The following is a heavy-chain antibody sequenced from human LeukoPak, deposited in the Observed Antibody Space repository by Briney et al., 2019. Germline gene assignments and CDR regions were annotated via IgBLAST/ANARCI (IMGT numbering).Heavy chain of an antibody. D-gene: IGHD3-22*01. Sequence: PGGSLRLSCAASGFTFSSYWMSWVRQAPGKGLEWVANIKQDGSEKYYVDSVKGRFTISRDNAKNSLYLQMNSLRAEDTAVYYCARDYYDSSGYYHVGNFDYWGQGTLVTVSS. V-gene: IGHV3-7*01. J-gene: IGHJ4*02. CDR1: GFTFSSYW. CDR2: IKQDGSEK. CDR3: ARDYYDSSGYYHVGNFDY.